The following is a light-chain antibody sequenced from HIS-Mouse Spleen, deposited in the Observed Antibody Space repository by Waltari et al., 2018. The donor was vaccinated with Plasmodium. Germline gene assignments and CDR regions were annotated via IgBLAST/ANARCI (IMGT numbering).Light chain of an antibody. CDR3: YSTDSSGNHRV. CDR2: EDS. Sequence: SYELTQPPSVSVSPGQTARITCSGDALPKKYAYWYQQKLGQAPVLVIYEDSKRPAGSPGRFSGSSSGTMATLTISGAQVEDEADYYCYSTDSSGNHRVFGGGTKLTVL. CDR1: ALPKKY. J-gene: IGLJ3*02. V-gene: IGLV3-10*01.